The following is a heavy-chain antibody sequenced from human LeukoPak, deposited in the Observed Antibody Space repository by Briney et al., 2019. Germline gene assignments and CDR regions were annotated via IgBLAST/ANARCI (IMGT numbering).Heavy chain of an antibody. J-gene: IGHJ5*02. CDR3: ARHEGDCTSTSCYRGWFDP. D-gene: IGHD2-2*01. V-gene: IGHV4-38-2*01. Sequence: SETLSLTCAVSGYSISSGYYWGWIRQSPGKGLEWIGSIYQSGSAYYNPSLNNRVTISVDTSKNELSLKLTSVTAADTTVYYCARHEGDCTSTSCYRGWFDPWGQGTLVTVPS. CDR1: GYSISSGYY. CDR2: IYQSGSA.